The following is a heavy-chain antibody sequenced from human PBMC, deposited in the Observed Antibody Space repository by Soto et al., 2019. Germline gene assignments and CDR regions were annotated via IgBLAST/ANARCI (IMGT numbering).Heavy chain of an antibody. CDR2: IYSGGST. Sequence: GGSLRLSCAASGFTVSSNYMSWFRQAPGKGLEWVSVIYSGGSTYYADSVKGRFTISRDNSKNTLYLQMNSLRAEDTAVYYCARDNRVDSGYDSGYYMDVWGKGTTVTVSS. CDR3: ARDNRVDSGYDSGYYMDV. V-gene: IGHV3-66*01. CDR1: GFTVSSNY. D-gene: IGHD5-12*01. J-gene: IGHJ6*03.